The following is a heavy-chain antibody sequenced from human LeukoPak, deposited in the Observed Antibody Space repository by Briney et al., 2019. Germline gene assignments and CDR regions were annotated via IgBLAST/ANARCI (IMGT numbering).Heavy chain of an antibody. V-gene: IGHV1-8*01. CDR1: GYTFTSYN. J-gene: IGHJ4*02. CDR2: MNPNSGNT. Sequence: ASVKVSRKASGYTFTSYNINWVRQATGQGLEWMGWMNPNSGNTGYAQKFQGRVTMTRNTSISTAYMELSSLRSEDTAVYYCARGTGSSGYNFDYWGQGALVTVSS. CDR3: ARGTGSSGYNFDY. D-gene: IGHD3-22*01.